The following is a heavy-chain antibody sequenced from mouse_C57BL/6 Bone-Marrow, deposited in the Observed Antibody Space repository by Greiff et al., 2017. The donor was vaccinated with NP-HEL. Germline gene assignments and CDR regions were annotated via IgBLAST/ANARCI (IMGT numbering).Heavy chain of an antibody. V-gene: IGHV1-64*01. Sequence: QVHVKQPGAELVKPGASVKLSCKASGYTFTSYWMHWVKQRPGQGLEWIGMIHPNSGSTNYNEKFKSKATLTVDKSSSTAYMQLSSLTSEDSAVYYCAQRFAYWGQGTLVTVSA. CDR2: IHPNSGST. CDR1: GYTFTSYW. CDR3: AQRFAY. J-gene: IGHJ3*01.